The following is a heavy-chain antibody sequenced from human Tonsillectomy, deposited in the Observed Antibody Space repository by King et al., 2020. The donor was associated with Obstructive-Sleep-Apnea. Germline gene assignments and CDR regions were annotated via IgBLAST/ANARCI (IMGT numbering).Heavy chain of an antibody. CDR2: IFHSGST. V-gene: IGHV4-4*02. CDR1: GGSISSTNW. D-gene: IGHD3-16*01. Sequence: QLQESGPGLVKPSGTLSLTCAVSGGSISSTNWWSWVRQPPGKGLEWIGEIFHSGSTNYNPSLKSRATISVDKSKNQFSLKLSSVTAADTAVYYCARDEGGTYYDFWGQGTLVTVSS. CDR3: ARDEGGTYYDF. J-gene: IGHJ4*02.